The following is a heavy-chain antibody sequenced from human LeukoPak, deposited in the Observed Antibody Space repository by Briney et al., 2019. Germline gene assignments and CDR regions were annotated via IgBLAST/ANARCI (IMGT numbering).Heavy chain of an antibody. CDR3: ARARYCSGGSCYPTYNWFDP. Sequence: GASVKASCKASGYTFTSYYMHWVRQAPGQGLEWMGWINPNSGGTNYAQKFQGRVTMTRDTSISTAYMELSRLRSDDTAVYYCARARYCSGGSCYPTYNWFDPWGQGTLVTVSS. V-gene: IGHV1-2*02. CDR2: INPNSGGT. J-gene: IGHJ5*02. D-gene: IGHD2-15*01. CDR1: GYTFTSYY.